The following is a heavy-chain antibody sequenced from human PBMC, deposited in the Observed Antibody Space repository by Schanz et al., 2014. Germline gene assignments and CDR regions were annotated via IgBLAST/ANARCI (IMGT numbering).Heavy chain of an antibody. D-gene: IGHD2-15*01. CDR3: AKGMGYCSGGTCYDYYYYGLDV. Sequence: EVQLLESGGGLVKPGGSLRLSCAASGFTFSTYAMSWVRQGPGKGLEWVSGISGGGGSTYYADSVEGRFTISRDNSENTLYLQMNSLSADDTAVFYCAKGMGYCSGGTCYDYYYYGLDVWGQGTTVTVSS. V-gene: IGHV3-23*01. CDR1: GFTFSTYA. CDR2: ISGGGGST. J-gene: IGHJ6*02.